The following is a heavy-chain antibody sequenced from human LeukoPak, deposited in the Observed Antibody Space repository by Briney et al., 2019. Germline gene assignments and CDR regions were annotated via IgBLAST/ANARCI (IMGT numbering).Heavy chain of an antibody. CDR2: INHSGST. CDR3: ARTVVVAAATHWYFDL. CDR1: GGSFSGYY. V-gene: IGHV4-34*01. Sequence: SETLSLTCAVYGGSFSGYYWSWIRQPPGKGLEWIGEINHSGSTNYNPSLKSRVTISVDTSKNQFSLKLSSVTAADTAVYYCARTVVVAAATHWYFDLWGRGTLVTVSS. J-gene: IGHJ2*01. D-gene: IGHD2-2*01.